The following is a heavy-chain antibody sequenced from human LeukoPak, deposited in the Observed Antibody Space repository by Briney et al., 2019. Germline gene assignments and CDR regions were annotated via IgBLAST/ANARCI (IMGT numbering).Heavy chain of an antibody. CDR2: ISYDGSNK. D-gene: IGHD1-26*01. V-gene: IGHV3-30-3*01. Sequence: GGSLRLSCAASGFTFSSYAMHWVRQAPGKGLEWVAVISYDGSNKYYADSVKGRFTISRDNSKNTLYLQMNSLRAEDTAVYYCARETYSGDAFDIWGQGTMVTVSS. CDR3: ARETYSGDAFDI. CDR1: GFTFSSYA. J-gene: IGHJ3*02.